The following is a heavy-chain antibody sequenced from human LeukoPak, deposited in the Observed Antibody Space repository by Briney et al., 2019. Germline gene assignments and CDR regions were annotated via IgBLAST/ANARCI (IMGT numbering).Heavy chain of an antibody. V-gene: IGHV3-30*02. D-gene: IGHD1-1*01. CDR3: ARDPGTTRDY. CDR2: IRYDGSNK. CDR1: GFTFSSYV. Sequence: GGSLRLSCAASGFTFSSYVMHWVRQAPGKGLEWVAFIRYDGSNKYYSDSVKGRFTISRDNAKNTLYLQMNSLRAEDTAVYYCARDPGTTRDYWGQGTLVTVSS. J-gene: IGHJ4*02.